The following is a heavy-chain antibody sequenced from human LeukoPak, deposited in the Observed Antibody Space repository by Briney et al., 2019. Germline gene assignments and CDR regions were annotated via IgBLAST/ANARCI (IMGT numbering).Heavy chain of an antibody. CDR2: IYIGGST. Sequence: PGGSLRLACAASAFTVSSNYMSWVRQPPGKGLEWVSVIYIGGSTYYADSVKGRFTISRDNSKSTLYLQMNSLKAEDTAVYYCARDPVSITMVRGVLASQDYWGQGTLVTVSS. CDR1: AFTVSSNY. V-gene: IGHV3-66*01. D-gene: IGHD3-10*01. CDR3: ARDPVSITMVRGVLASQDY. J-gene: IGHJ4*02.